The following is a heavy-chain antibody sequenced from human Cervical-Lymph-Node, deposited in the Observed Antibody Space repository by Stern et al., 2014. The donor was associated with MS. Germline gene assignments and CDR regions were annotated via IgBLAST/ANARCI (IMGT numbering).Heavy chain of an antibody. CDR3: ARDPGGIRSLDY. CDR2: ISTYNGNK. CDR1: GYTFTRFC. Sequence: QMQLVQSGAEVKKPWASVKVSCTASGYTFTRFCISWVRQAPGQGLEWMGWISTYNGNKSEAKNLQGRVNMTTNPSTSTAYMELRSLRSDDTAVYYCARDPGGIRSLDYWGQGTLVTVSS. V-gene: IGHV1-18*01. D-gene: IGHD3-3*01. J-gene: IGHJ4*02.